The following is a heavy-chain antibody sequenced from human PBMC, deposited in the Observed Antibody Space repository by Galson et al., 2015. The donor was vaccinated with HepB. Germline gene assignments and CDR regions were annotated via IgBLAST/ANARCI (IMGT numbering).Heavy chain of an antibody. CDR1: GLIFSRYG. Sequence: SLRLSCAGSGLIFSRYGMHWVRQAPGKGLEWVAVIWYDGSDEYYADSVKGRFTVSRDNSRNTLFLHMNSLRAEDTAVYYCARAGLTIPRGDSGMDVWGQGTTVTVSS. V-gene: IGHV3-33*01. CDR3: ARAGLTIPRGDSGMDV. D-gene: IGHD2-21*01. J-gene: IGHJ6*02. CDR2: IWYDGSDE.